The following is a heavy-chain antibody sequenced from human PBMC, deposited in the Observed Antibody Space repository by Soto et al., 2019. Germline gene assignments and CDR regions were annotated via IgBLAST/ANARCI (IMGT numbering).Heavy chain of an antibody. CDR1: GYSFGDFY. CDR3: ARGGSTVTESYFDF. D-gene: IGHD4-17*01. CDR2: MNPDSGVT. V-gene: IGHV1-2*02. J-gene: IGHJ4*02. Sequence: ASVKVSFKTSGYSFGDFYIHWVRQAPGQGLEWMGWMNPDSGVTDLAQKFRGRVTLARDTSTNTAYMALDRLSSEDNGVYYCARGGSTVTESYFDFWGQGTLVTVSS.